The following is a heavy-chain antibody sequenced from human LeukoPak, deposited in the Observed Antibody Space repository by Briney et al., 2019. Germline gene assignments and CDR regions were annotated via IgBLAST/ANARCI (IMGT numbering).Heavy chain of an antibody. V-gene: IGHV3-64*01. J-gene: IGHJ2*01. CDR2: ISSNGGST. CDR3: ARDRRASGDGSFDL. CDR1: GFTFSSYA. Sequence: PGGSLRLSCAASGFTFSSYAMHWVRQAPGKGLEYVSAISSNGGSTYYANSVKGRFTISRDNSKNTLYLQMGSLRAEYMAVYYCARDRRASGDGSFDLWGRGTLVTVSS. D-gene: IGHD5-24*01.